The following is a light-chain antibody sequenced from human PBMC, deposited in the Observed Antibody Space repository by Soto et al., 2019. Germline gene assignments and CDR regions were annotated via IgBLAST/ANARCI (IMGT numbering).Light chain of an antibody. Sequence: AIQMTQSPSSLSAFVGDRVTIICRASQDIRNELGWYQQKPGKAPKLLIYSASSLQSGVPSRFSGSGSGTHFTLTISSLQPEDFAAYYCLQDHNYPRTFGQGTKVEIK. V-gene: IGKV1-6*01. CDR1: QDIRNE. CDR3: LQDHNYPRT. J-gene: IGKJ1*01. CDR2: SAS.